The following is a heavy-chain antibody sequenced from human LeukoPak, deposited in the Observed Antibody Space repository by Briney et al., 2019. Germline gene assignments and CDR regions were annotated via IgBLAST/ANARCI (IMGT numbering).Heavy chain of an antibody. CDR3: ARGDCGGDCYSPYFDY. Sequence: SETLSLTCTVSGGSISTYYWSWIRQPPGKGLEWIGYIYYSGSTNYNPSLKSRVTISVDTSKNQFSLKLSSVTAADTAVYYCARGDCGGDCYSPYFDYWGQGTLVTVSS. V-gene: IGHV4-59*01. CDR1: GGSISTYY. D-gene: IGHD2-21*02. CDR2: IYYSGST. J-gene: IGHJ4*02.